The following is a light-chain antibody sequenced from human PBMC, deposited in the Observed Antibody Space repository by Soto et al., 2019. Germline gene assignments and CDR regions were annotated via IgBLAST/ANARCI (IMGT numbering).Light chain of an antibody. Sequence: DIQMTQSPSTLSASVGDRVTITCRASQSISSWLAWYQQKPGKAPKLLIYKASSLESGVPSRFSGSGSGTEFTLTISSLQPYEFATYYCQQYNSPLTFGGGTKVEIK. V-gene: IGKV1-5*03. CDR2: KAS. J-gene: IGKJ4*01. CDR1: QSISSW. CDR3: QQYNSPLT.